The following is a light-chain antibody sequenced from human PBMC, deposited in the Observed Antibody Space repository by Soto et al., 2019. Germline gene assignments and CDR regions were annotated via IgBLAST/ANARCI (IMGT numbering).Light chain of an antibody. J-gene: IGKJ4*01. CDR3: QQYDNSPLT. CDR2: GAS. CDR1: QPISSHNY. Sequence: EIVLTQSPATLSLSPGERATLSCRASQPISSHNYLARYQQRPGQAPRVLIYGASRRATGISDRFSGSGSGTDFTLTISRLEPEDFAVYYCQQYDNSPLTFGGGTKVEIK. V-gene: IGKV3-20*01.